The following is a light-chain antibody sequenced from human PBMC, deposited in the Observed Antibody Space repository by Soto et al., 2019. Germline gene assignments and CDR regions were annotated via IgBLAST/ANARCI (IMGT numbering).Light chain of an antibody. CDR1: SSDVGAYNY. CDR2: NVS. V-gene: IGLV2-11*01. Sequence: QSVLIQPRSVSGSPGQSVTISCTGTSSDVGAYNYVSWYQQHPGKAPKLMIYNVSKRPSGVPDRFSGSKSGNTASLTISGLQAEHEADYYCFAYAGSYSPYVVGPGTKVTVL. CDR3: FAYAGSYSPYV. J-gene: IGLJ1*01.